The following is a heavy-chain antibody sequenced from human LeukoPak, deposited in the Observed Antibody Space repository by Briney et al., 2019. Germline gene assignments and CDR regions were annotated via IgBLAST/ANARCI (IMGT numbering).Heavy chain of an antibody. Sequence: SETLSLTCAASGGSISSYTWNWVRQPPGKGLEWIGYISYSGSTNYSPSLKSRLTISVDTSKNQFSLHLSSGTAADTAVYYCARGLTTGPCRWGQGTLVTVSS. D-gene: IGHD4-17*01. CDR1: GGSISSYT. CDR2: ISYSGST. CDR3: ARGLTTGPCR. V-gene: IGHV4-59*12. J-gene: IGHJ4*02.